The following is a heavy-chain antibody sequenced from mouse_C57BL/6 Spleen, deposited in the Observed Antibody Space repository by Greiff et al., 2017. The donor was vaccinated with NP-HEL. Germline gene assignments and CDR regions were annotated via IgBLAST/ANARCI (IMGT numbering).Heavy chain of an antibody. CDR2: ISSGGDYI. D-gene: IGHD1-1*01. V-gene: IGHV5-9-1*02. CDR1: GFTFSSYA. CDR3: TRGGSSYSFDY. J-gene: IGHJ2*01. Sequence: EVKVVESGEGLVKPGGSLKLSCAASGFTFSSYAMSWVRQTPEKRLEWVAYISSGGDYIYYADTVKGRFTISRDNARNTLYLQMSSLKSEDTAMYYCTRGGSSYSFDYWGQGTTLTVSS.